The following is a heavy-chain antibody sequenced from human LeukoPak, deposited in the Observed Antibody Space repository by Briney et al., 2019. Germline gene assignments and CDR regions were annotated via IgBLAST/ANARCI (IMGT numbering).Heavy chain of an antibody. V-gene: IGHV3-30-3*01. CDR1: GFTFSSYA. CDR2: ISYDGSNK. D-gene: IGHD3-10*01. J-gene: IGHJ4*02. Sequence: GGSLRLSCAASGFTFSSYAMHWVRQAPGKGLEWVAVISYDGSNKYYADSVKGRFTISRDNSKNTLYLQMNSLRAEDTALYYCAKGASGGYYNPFDYWGQGTLVTVSS. CDR3: AKGASGGYYNPFDY.